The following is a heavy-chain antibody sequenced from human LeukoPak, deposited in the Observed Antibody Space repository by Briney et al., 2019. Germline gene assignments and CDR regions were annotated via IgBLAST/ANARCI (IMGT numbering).Heavy chain of an antibody. CDR1: GFTFSSYA. J-gene: IGHJ4*02. Sequence: SGGSLRLSCAASGFTFSSYAMSWVPQAPGKGLEWVSGVSGSGGSTYYADSVKGRFTISRDNSKNTLYLQMNSLRAEDTAVYYCAKDLDIVATITGNWGQGTRVAVSS. V-gene: IGHV3-23*01. CDR3: AKDLDIVATITGN. CDR2: VSGSGGST. D-gene: IGHD5-12*01.